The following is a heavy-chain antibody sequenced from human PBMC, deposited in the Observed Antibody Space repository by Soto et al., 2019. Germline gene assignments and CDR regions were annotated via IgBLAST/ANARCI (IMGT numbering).Heavy chain of an antibody. CDR1: GGSISSSNW. V-gene: IGHV4-4*02. CDR3: ARDYSSSWYYDY. CDR2: INHSGST. Sequence: PSETLSLTCAVSGGSISSSNWWSWVRQPPGKGLEWIGEINHSGSTNYNPSLKSRVTISVDTSKNQFSLKLSSVTAADTAVYYCARDYSSSWYYDYWGQGTLVTVSS. D-gene: IGHD6-13*01. J-gene: IGHJ4*02.